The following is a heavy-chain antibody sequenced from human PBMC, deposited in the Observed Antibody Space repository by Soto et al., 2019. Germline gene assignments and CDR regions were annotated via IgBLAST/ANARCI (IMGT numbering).Heavy chain of an antibody. V-gene: IGHV1-18*04. CDR3: ASDIDPGRRFDY. J-gene: IGHJ4*02. CDR2: ISAYNGKK. D-gene: IGHD6-6*01. Sequence: QVHLVQSGVEVKKPGASVQVSCKASGYSFTAYGFNWVRQAPGQGLEWMGYISAYNGKKYYAQKFRGRVTLTTDTSTSTAYMELMSLRSDDTAVYYCASDIDPGRRFDYWGQGTLVTVSS. CDR1: GYSFTAYG.